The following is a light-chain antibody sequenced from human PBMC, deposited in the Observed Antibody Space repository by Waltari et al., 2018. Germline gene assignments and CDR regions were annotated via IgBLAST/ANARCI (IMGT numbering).Light chain of an antibody. CDR3: QHYEGWPPSYT. V-gene: IGKV3-15*01. CDR1: QNVRSN. J-gene: IGKJ2*01. Sequence: IVLTQSPATLSVSPGERATLSCSARQNVRSNLAWYQQKPGQAPRLLIYGASTRATDVPARFGGSGFGTEFTLTISSLQSEDFAVYYCQHYEGWPPSYTFGQGTKVEI. CDR2: GAS.